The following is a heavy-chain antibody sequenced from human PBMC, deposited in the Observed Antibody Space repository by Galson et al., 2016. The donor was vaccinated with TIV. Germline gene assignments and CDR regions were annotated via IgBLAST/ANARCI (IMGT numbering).Heavy chain of an antibody. CDR3: ARARGSMTMILVVDYYYGMDV. V-gene: IGHV1-18*04. J-gene: IGHJ6*02. CDR1: GYTFSKYG. D-gene: IGHD3-22*01. CDR2: ISGDSGNT. Sequence: SVKVSCKASGYTFSKYGISWVRQAPGQGLEWMGWISGDSGNTDYARKFQGRVIMTADTSTGTAFLEVRSLTSDDTAVYYCARARGSMTMILVVDYYYGMDVWGQGTTVTV.